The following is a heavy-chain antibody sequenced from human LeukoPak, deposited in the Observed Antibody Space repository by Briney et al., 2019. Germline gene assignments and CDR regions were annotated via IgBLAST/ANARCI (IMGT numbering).Heavy chain of an antibody. CDR2: INPNRGDT. CDR1: GYTFTDYY. CDR3: ARRTMAVSGFDY. V-gene: IGHV1-2*02. J-gene: IGHJ4*02. Sequence: ASVKVSCKASGYTFTDYYIYWVRQAPGQGLDWMGWINPNRGDTNYAQKFQGRVTMTRDTSISTAYMELSRLRSDDTAVYYCARRTMAVSGFDYWGQGTLVTVSS. D-gene: IGHD6-19*01.